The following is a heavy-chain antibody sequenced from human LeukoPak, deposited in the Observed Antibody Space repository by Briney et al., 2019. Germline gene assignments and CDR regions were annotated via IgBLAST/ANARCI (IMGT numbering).Heavy chain of an antibody. Sequence: ASVKVSCKASGYTFTSNGISWVRQAPGQGLEWMEWISAYNGHTNYAQKLQGRVTMTTDTSTSTAYMELRSLRPDDTAVYYCARMGDYGEGFYYYYMDVWGKGTTVTVSS. CDR1: GYTFTSNG. J-gene: IGHJ6*03. CDR2: ISAYNGHT. V-gene: IGHV1-18*01. D-gene: IGHD4-17*01. CDR3: ARMGDYGEGFYYYYMDV.